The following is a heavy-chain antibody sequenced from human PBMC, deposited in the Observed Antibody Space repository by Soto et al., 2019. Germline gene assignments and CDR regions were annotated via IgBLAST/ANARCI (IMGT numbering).Heavy chain of an antibody. D-gene: IGHD2-15*01. Sequence: GGSLRLSCAASGFTFSSYSMNWVRQAPGKGLEWVSSISSSSSYTYYADSVKGRFTISRDNAKNSLYLQMNSLRAEDTAVYYCARVDRVGLFDYWGQGTLVTVSS. V-gene: IGHV3-21*01. CDR1: GFTFSSYS. CDR3: ARVDRVGLFDY. CDR2: ISSSSSYT. J-gene: IGHJ4*02.